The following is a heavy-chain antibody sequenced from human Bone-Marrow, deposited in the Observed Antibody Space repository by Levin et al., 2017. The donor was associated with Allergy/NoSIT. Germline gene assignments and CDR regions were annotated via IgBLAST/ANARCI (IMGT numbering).Heavy chain of an antibody. CDR2: ITGTGGST. V-gene: IGHV3-23*01. CDR1: GFTFSDYA. CDR3: AKGGRGSIWYNYFDP. J-gene: IGHJ5*02. D-gene: IGHD3-3*02. Sequence: GGSLRLSCAASGFTFSDYAMSWVRQAPGKGLEWVSGITGTGGSTSYGDSGKGRFTISRDNFNHSLYLQMNSLRAEDTAVYYWAKGGRGSIWYNYFDPWGQGTPVTVSS.